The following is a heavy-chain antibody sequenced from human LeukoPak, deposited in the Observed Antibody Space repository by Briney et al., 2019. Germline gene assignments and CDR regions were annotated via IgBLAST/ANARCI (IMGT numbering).Heavy chain of an antibody. CDR2: ISSSGDGT. CDR3: MKGGSYSSHAFDI. V-gene: IGHV3-64D*09. J-gene: IGHJ3*02. Sequence: PGVSLRLSCSASGFIFSSYAMHWVRQAPGKGLESVSSISSSGDGTYCADSLKGRFTISRDNSKNTLYLQMSSLRADDTGVYYCMKGGSYSSHAFDIWGQGTMVTVSS. D-gene: IGHD6-13*01. CDR1: GFIFSSYA.